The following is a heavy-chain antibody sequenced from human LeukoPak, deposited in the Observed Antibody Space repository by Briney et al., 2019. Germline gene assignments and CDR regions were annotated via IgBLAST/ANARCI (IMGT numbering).Heavy chain of an antibody. V-gene: IGHV1-69*01. D-gene: IGHD6-19*01. J-gene: IGHJ4*02. Sequence: ASVKVSCKASGGTFSSYAISWVRQAPGQGLEWMGGIIPIFGTANYAQKFQGRVTITADESTSTAYMELSSLRSEDRAVYYCASVIYSSGWYPTFDYWGQGTLVTVSS. CDR3: ASVIYSSGWYPTFDY. CDR1: GGTFSSYA. CDR2: IIPIFGTA.